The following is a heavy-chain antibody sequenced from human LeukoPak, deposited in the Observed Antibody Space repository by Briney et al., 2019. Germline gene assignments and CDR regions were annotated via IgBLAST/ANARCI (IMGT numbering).Heavy chain of an antibody. V-gene: IGHV4-38-2*02. CDR1: GYSISSGYY. CDR3: ARYRADSWYFLGRYAFDI. J-gene: IGHJ3*02. D-gene: IGHD6-13*01. Sequence: SETLSLTCTVSGYSISSGYYWGWIRQPPGKGLEWIGEINHSGSTNYNPSLKSRVTISVDTSKNQFSLKLSSVTAADTAVYYCARYRADSWYFLGRYAFDIWGQGTMVTVSS. CDR2: INHSGST.